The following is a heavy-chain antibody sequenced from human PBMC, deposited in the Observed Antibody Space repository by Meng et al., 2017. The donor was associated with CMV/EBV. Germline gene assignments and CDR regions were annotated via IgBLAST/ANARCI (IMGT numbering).Heavy chain of an antibody. D-gene: IGHD3-10*01. V-gene: IGHV1-18*01. Sequence: VALVEPGAEVKKPGASVKVSCKASGYNFTSYGISWVRQAPGQGLEWMGWISAYNGNTNYAQKLQGRVTMTTDTSTSTACMELRSLRSDDTAVYYCARDRTMVRGVTGYWGQGTLVTVSS. J-gene: IGHJ4*02. CDR3: ARDRTMVRGVTGY. CDR2: ISAYNGNT. CDR1: GYNFTSYG.